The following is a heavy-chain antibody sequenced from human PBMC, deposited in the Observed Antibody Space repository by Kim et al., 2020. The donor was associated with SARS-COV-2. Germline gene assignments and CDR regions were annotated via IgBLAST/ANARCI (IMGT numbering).Heavy chain of an antibody. J-gene: IGHJ4*02. V-gene: IGHV1-24*01. D-gene: IGHD4-17*01. CDR3: ATDLSGHYGGNPVGFDY. Sequence: CQGRVTVTEDTSTDTAYMELSSLRSEDTAVYYCATDLSGHYGGNPVGFDYWGQGTLVTVSS.